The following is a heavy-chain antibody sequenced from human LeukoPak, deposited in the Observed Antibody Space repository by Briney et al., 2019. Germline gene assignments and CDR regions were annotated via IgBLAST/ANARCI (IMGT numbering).Heavy chain of an antibody. CDR1: GASISSYY. CDR3: ARVLLSSGYST. V-gene: IGHV4-59*01. CDR2: IYYSGIT. D-gene: IGHD3-22*01. J-gene: IGHJ5*02. Sequence: SETLSLTCSVSGASISSYYYNWIRQSPGKGLEWIGYIYYSGITNYNPSLKGRVTMSLDTSNNQFSLKLSSVTAADTAVYYCARVLLSSGYSTWGQGTLVTVSS.